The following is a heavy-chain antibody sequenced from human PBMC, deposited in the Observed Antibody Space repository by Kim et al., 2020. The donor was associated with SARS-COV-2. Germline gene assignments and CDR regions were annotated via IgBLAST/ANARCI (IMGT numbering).Heavy chain of an antibody. V-gene: IGHV4-39*01. CDR3: ARFSVWVRGVFDY. CDR2: IYYSGST. Sequence: SETLSLTCTVSGGSISSSSYYWGWIRQPQGKGLEWIGSIYYSGSTYYNPSLKSRVTISVDTSKNQFSLKLSSVTAADTAVYYCARFSVWVRGVFDYWGQGTLVTVSS. J-gene: IGHJ4*02. D-gene: IGHD3-10*01. CDR1: GGSISSSSYY.